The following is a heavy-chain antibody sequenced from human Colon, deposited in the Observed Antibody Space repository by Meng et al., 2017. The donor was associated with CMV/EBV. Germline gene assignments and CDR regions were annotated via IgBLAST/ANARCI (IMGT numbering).Heavy chain of an antibody. J-gene: IGHJ6*02. CDR1: GYTGYY. D-gene: IGHD2-15*01. CDR2: FNLDSNSR. V-gene: IGHV1-2*02. CDR3: ARVVADSYGLDV. Sequence: ASVQVSCKASGYTGYYIHWVRQAPGRGLEWMGWFNLDSNSRDYARKFQGRVSMTRDTSLNSVSMELSGLTFDDTAIYYCARVVADSYGLDVWGQGTTVTVSS.